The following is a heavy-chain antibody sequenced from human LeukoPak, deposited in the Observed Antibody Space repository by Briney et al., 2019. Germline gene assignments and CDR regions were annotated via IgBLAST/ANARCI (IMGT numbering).Heavy chain of an antibody. CDR1: GFAFSNYG. CDR3: AKSHTMAQSDYGDFGY. J-gene: IGHJ4*02. Sequence: PGGSLRLSCAASGFAFSNYGMHWVRQAPGKGLEWVAFIRYDGSDKYYEDSLKGRFTTSRDNSKNTVYLQMNSLRAEDTAVNYCAKSHTMAQSDYGDFGYWGQGTLVTVSS. D-gene: IGHD3-16*01. V-gene: IGHV3-30*02. CDR2: IRYDGSDK.